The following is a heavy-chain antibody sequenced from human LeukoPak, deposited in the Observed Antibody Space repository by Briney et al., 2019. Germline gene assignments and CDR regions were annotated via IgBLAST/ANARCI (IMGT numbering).Heavy chain of an antibody. Sequence: GCPRLSCVASVFTFSNVWVNWVRDAPGKGLWWVGRIKSKTDGGTPEYTLPVKGRITISRDDSTNTLHLQMNSLKTEDTAVYYCTTSLAGAVTAVYPFDNWGQGTLVTVSS. D-gene: IGHD2-21*02. V-gene: IGHV3-15*01. CDR2: IKSKTDGGTP. CDR3: TTSLAGAVTAVYPFDN. CDR1: VFTFSNVW. J-gene: IGHJ4*02.